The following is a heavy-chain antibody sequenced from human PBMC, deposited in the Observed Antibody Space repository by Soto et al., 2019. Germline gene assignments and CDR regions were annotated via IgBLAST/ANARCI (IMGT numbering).Heavy chain of an antibody. CDR2: INAGNGNT. CDR3: AAAQVAGVWGEAFDI. D-gene: IGHD3-16*01. J-gene: IGHJ3*02. Sequence: QVQLVQSGAEVKKPGASVKVSCKASGYTFTSYAMHWVRQAPGQRLEWMGWINAGNGNTKYSQKFQGRVTITRDTSASPAYMELRSLRSEDTAVYYCAAAQVAGVWGEAFDIWGQGTMVTVSS. CDR1: GYTFTSYA. V-gene: IGHV1-3*01.